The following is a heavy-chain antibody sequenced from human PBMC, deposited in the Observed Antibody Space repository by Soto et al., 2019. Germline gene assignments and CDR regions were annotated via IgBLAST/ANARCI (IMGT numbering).Heavy chain of an antibody. CDR1: GVFFNTYA. CDR3: ARSIAVAGLAY. V-gene: IGHV3-30-3*01. Sequence: PGGTLSLSCAASGVFFNTYAVHWVRQAPGKGLEWVAVISNDETKKYFADSVKGRVSISRDSSKNTVYLQMDSLRAEDTAVYYCARSIAVAGLAYWGPGPLVTVS. CDR2: ISNDETKK. J-gene: IGHJ4*02. D-gene: IGHD6-19*01.